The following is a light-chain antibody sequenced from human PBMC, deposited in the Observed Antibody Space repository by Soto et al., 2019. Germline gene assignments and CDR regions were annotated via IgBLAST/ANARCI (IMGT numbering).Light chain of an antibody. Sequence: AIRMTQSPSSFSASTGDRVTITCRASQGISSYLAWYQQKPGKAPKLLIYAASTWQSGDPSRFSGSGSGTDFTLTISGLQSEDFATYYCQQYYSYPPTFGQGTKLEIK. J-gene: IGKJ2*01. CDR3: QQYYSYPPT. CDR1: QGISSY. V-gene: IGKV1-8*01. CDR2: AAS.